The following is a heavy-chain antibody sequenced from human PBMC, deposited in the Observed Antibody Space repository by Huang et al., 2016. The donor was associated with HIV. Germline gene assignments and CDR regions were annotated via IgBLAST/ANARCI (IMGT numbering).Heavy chain of an antibody. CDR1: GGGVSNYA. CDR3: ARDSSSGSYPGEPFSLDY. J-gene: IGHJ4*02. CDR2: IIPVFGAP. D-gene: IGHD1-26*01. Sequence: QVQLVQSGAEVKKPGSSVKVSCEASGGGVSNYAISWVRQAPGQGLEWMGRIIPVFGAPYYAQSFRGRLTISASAAGDSTSTAYMELSSLRSDDTAIYYCARDSSSGSYPGEPFSLDYWGLGTLVTVSS. V-gene: IGHV1-69*13.